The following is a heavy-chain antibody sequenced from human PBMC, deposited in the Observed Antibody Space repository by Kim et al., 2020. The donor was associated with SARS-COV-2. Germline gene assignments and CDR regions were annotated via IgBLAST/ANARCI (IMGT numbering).Heavy chain of an antibody. D-gene: IGHD5-12*01. CDR3: ARRYSGYDWNRWRHYFNSSVHYYDY. V-gene: IGHV4-34*01. J-gene: IGHJ4*02. CDR1: GGSFSGYY. Sequence: SETLSLTCAVYGGSFSGYYWTWFRQPPGKGLEWIGEINHSGGTNYNPSLKSRVTISADTSKNQFSLKLKSVTAADTGIYYCARRYSGYDWNRWRHYFNSSVHYYDYWGQGALINVSP. CDR2: INHSGGT.